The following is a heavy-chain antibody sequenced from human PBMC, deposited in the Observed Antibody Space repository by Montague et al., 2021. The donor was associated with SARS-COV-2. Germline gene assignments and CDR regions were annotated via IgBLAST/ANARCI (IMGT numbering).Heavy chain of an antibody. D-gene: IGHD6-19*01. V-gene: IGHV4-4*02. CDR2: VYLTGST. CDR3: ARHVSAVAGTYRLHYFDY. CDR1: GDSISSRSW. J-gene: IGHJ4*02. Sequence: SETLSLTCAVSGDSISSRSWWSWVRQSPGKGLEWIADVYLTGSTNYNASLASRVSLSVDKSNNQFSLKLSSVTAADTAVYYCARHVSAVAGTYRLHYFDYWGQGTLVTVSS.